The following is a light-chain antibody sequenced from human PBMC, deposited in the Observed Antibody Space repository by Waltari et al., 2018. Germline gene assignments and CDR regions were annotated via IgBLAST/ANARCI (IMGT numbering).Light chain of an antibody. V-gene: IGLV1-47*01. J-gene: IGLJ2*01. CDR2: TNA. CDR1: ATNPGRAY. CDR3: AAWDDSLSGRVM. Sequence: QSVLTQPASASGAPGQRVTISCSGSATNPGRAYVYWYRQLPGTAPQLLIYTNAQRPSGVPDRFSGSQSGTSASLAISGLRSEDEADYYCAAWDDSLSGRVMIGGGTKLTVL.